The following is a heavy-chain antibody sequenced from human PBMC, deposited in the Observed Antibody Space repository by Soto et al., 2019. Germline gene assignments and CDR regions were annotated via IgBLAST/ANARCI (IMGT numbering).Heavy chain of an antibody. Sequence: GESLTISCKGSGYNYTRYWIGWVRQMPGKGLEWMGIIYPGDSDTRYSPSFQGQVTISVDKSISTAYLQWSSLKASDTAMYYCAGRDDYSMYYGMDVWGQGTTVTVSS. CDR3: AGRDDYSMYYGMDV. CDR2: IYPGDSDT. D-gene: IGHD4-4*01. J-gene: IGHJ6*02. V-gene: IGHV5-51*01. CDR1: GYNYTRYW.